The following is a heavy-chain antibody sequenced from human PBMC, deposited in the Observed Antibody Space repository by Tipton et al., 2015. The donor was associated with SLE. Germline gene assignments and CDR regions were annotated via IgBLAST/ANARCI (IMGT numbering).Heavy chain of an antibody. CDR1: GGSISSGGYY. CDR2: LYYSGST. Sequence: TLSLTCTVSGGSISSGGYYWSWIRQHPGKGLEWIGYLYYSGSTNYNPSLKSRVTISVDTSKNQFSLKLSSVTAADTAVYYCARYAGTTGFDYWGQGTLVTVSS. V-gene: IGHV4-61*08. J-gene: IGHJ4*02. D-gene: IGHD1-7*01. CDR3: ARYAGTTGFDY.